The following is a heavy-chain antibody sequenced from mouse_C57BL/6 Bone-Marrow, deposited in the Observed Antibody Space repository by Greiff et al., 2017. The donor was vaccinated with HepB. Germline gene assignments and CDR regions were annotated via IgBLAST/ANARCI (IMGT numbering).Heavy chain of an antibody. CDR2: IDPENGDT. CDR1: GFNIKEDY. J-gene: IGHJ3*01. V-gene: IGHV14-4*01. Sequence: VQLQQSGAELVRPGASVKLSCTASGFNIKEDYMHWVKQRPEQGLEWIGWIDPENGDTEYASKFQGKATITADTSSNTAYLQLSSLTSEDTAVYYCTLGDYDGAYWGQGTLVTVSA. CDR3: TLGDYDGAY. D-gene: IGHD2-4*01.